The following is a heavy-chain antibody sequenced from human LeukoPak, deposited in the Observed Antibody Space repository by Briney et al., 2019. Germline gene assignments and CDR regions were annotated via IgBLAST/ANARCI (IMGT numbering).Heavy chain of an antibody. Sequence: ASVKVSCKASGYIFTSYAMHWVRQAPGQRLEWMGWINAGNGNTKYSQKFQGRVAITRDTSASTAYMELSSLRSEDTAVYYCATPDYDSSGYKFDYWGQGTLVTVSS. CDR1: GYIFTSYA. D-gene: IGHD3-22*01. V-gene: IGHV1-3*01. CDR3: ATPDYDSSGYKFDY. J-gene: IGHJ4*02. CDR2: INAGNGNT.